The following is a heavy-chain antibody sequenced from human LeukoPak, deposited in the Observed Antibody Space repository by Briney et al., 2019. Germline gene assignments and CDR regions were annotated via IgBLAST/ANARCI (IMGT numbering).Heavy chain of an antibody. V-gene: IGHV4-34*01. CDR3: ARYSSSWYYFDY. Sequence: SETLSLTCAVYGGSFSGYYWSWIRQPPGKGLEWIGEINHSGSTNYNPSLKSRVTISVDTSKNQFSLKLSSVTAADTAVYYCARYSSSWYYFDYWGQGTLVTVSS. CDR2: INHSGST. CDR1: GGSFSGYY. D-gene: IGHD6-13*01. J-gene: IGHJ4*02.